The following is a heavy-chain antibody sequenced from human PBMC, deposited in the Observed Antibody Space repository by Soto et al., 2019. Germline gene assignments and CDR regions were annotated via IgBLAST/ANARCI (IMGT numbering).Heavy chain of an antibody. CDR3: ARGHVPAAISGRIDNWFDP. CDR1: GGTFSSYT. Sequence: GASVKVCCKASGGTFSSYTISWVRQAPGQGLEWMGRIIPILGIANYAQKFQGRVTITADKSTSTAYMELSSLRSEDTAVYYCARGHVPAAISGRIDNWFDPWGQGTLVTVSS. D-gene: IGHD2-2*01. V-gene: IGHV1-69*02. J-gene: IGHJ5*02. CDR2: IIPILGIA.